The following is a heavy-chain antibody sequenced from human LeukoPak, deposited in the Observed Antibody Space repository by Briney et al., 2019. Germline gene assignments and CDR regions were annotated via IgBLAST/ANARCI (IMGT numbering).Heavy chain of an antibody. CDR3: AKDAVGATAYYFDY. CDR2: ISGSGDT. J-gene: IGHJ4*02. CDR1: GFTFSNYA. V-gene: IGHV3-23*01. Sequence: PGGSLRLSCAASGFTFSNYAMSWVRQAPGKGLEWVSAISGSGDTYYAGSVKGRFTISRDNSKNTLYLQMNSLRAEDTAVYYCAKDAVGATAYYFDYWGQGTLVAVSS. D-gene: IGHD1-26*01.